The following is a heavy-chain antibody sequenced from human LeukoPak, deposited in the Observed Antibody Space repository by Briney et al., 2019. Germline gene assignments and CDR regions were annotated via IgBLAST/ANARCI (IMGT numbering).Heavy chain of an antibody. Sequence: PSETLSLTCTVSGGSISSGSYYWSWIRQPAGKGLEWIGRIYTSGSTNYNPSLKSRVTISVDTSKNQFSLKLSSVTAADTAVYYCARVPAVPAAHEPDYWGQGTLVTVSS. CDR2: IYTSGST. V-gene: IGHV4-61*02. D-gene: IGHD2-2*01. CDR1: GGSISSGSYY. J-gene: IGHJ4*02. CDR3: ARVPAVPAAHEPDY.